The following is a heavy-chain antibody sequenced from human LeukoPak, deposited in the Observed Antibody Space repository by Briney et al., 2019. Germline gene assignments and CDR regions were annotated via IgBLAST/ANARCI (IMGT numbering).Heavy chain of an antibody. Sequence: SETLSLTCAVYGGSFSGYYWSWIRQPPGKGLEWIGEINHSGSTYYNPSLKSRVTISVDTSKNQFSLKLSSVTAADTAVYYCARIEYGSSCDYWGQGTLVTVSS. V-gene: IGHV4-34*01. CDR2: INHSGST. CDR3: ARIEYGSSCDY. J-gene: IGHJ4*02. CDR1: GGSFSGYY. D-gene: IGHD6-6*01.